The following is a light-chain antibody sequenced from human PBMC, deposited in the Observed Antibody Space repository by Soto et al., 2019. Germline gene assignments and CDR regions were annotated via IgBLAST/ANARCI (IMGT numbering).Light chain of an antibody. J-gene: IGKJ4*02. CDR3: QQYGGSPVT. CDR2: GAS. Sequence: EIVLTQSPGTLSLSPGERATLSCRASQGVDNYLAWYQQKPVQAPRLLIYGASSRATGIPDRFSGSGYGTDFTLTISRLEPDDFALYYCQQYGGSPVTFGRGTTVEIK. CDR1: QGVDNY. V-gene: IGKV3-20*01.